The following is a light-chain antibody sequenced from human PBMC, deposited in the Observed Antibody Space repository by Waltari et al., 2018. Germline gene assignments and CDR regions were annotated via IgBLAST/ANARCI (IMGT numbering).Light chain of an antibody. CDR3: QQHNSHPLT. Sequence: DIQMTRSPSSLSASVGDRVTITCRASQTISSYLAWYQQKPGKVPKLLIYAASSLESGVPSRFSGSGSGTEFTLTISSLQPEDFATYYCQQHNSHPLTFGGGTKVEIK. V-gene: IGKV1-17*03. CDR2: AAS. CDR1: QTISSY. J-gene: IGKJ4*01.